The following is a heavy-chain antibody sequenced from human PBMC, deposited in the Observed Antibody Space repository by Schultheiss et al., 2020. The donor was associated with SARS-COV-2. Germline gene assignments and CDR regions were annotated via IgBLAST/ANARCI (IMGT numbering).Heavy chain of an antibody. CDR2: ISYDGSNK. J-gene: IGHJ4*02. V-gene: IGHV3-30*07. D-gene: IGHD2-2*02. CDR3: ARDTYCSSTSCYITA. CDR1: GFTFSSYA. Sequence: GGSLRLSCAASGFTFSSYAMHWVRQAPGKGLEWVAVISYDGSNKYYADSVKGRFTISRDNAKNSLYLQMNSLRAEDTAVYYCARDTYCSSTSCYITAWGQGTLVTVSS.